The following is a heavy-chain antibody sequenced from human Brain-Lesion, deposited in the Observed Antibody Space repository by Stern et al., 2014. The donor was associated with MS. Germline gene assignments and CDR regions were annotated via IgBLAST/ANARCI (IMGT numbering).Heavy chain of an antibody. CDR2: SKTKKDGETT. D-gene: IGHD3-16*01. Sequence: EVQLVQSGGDLVKPGGSLRLSCVASGFPFNTAWMGWVRQVPGRGLEWVGRSKTKKDGETTDYAAPVRGRFTISRDDSKNTLYLQMNSLKAEDTALYYCARGGGVYDYWGQGTLVAVSS. CDR1: GFPFNTAW. J-gene: IGHJ4*02. CDR3: ARGGGVYDY. V-gene: IGHV3-15*01.